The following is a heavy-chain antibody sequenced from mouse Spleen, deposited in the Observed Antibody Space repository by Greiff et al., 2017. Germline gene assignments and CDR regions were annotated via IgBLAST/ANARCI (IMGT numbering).Heavy chain of an antibody. CDR2: ISSGGSYT. V-gene: IGHV5-9-3*01. CDR3: ARHRTVYYAMDY. Sequence: ESGGGLVKPGGSLKLSCAASGFTFSSYAMSWVRQTPEKRLEWVATISSGGSYTYYPDSVKGRFTISRDNAKNTLYLQMSSLRSEDTAMYYCARHRTVYYAMDYWGQGTSVTVSS. D-gene: IGHD4-1*01. J-gene: IGHJ4*01. CDR1: GFTFSSYA.